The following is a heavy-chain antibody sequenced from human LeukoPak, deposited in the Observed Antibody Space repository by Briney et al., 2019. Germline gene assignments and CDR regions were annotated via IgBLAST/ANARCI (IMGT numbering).Heavy chain of an antibody. CDR1: GGTFSSYA. V-gene: IGHV1-69*13. D-gene: IGHD3-22*01. CDR2: IIPIFGTA. Sequence: ASVKVSCKASGGTFSSYAISWVRQAPGQGLEWMGGIIPIFGTANYAQKFQGGVTITADESTSTAYMELSSLRSEDTAVYYCARGVSGYYYVGFDYWGQGTLVTVSS. CDR3: ARGVSGYYYVGFDY. J-gene: IGHJ4*02.